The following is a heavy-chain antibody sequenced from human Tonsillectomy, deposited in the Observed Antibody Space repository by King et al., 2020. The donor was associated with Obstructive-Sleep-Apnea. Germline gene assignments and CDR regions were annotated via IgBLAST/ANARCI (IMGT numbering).Heavy chain of an antibody. V-gene: IGHV3-21*01. CDR1: GFTFSTYS. J-gene: IGHJ6*02. D-gene: IGHD4-17*01. CDR3: AKTNFYGDSGYYFGMDV. CDR2: ISSSGRSI. Sequence: VQLVESGGGLVKPGGSLRLSCAASGFTFSTYSMNWVRQAPGKGLEWVSSISSSGRSIYYADSVKGRFTISRDNAKKSLYLQMNSLRVEDTALYYCAKTNFYGDSGYYFGMDVGAKGPRSPSP.